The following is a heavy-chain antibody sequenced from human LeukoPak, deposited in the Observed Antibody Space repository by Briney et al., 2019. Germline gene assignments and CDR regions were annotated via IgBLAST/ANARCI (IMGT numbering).Heavy chain of an antibody. Sequence: GESLKISFQGFGYPFTTSWIGWVRQLPGKGLEWMGIIYPGDSDTRYTTSFQGQVTISADKSITTAYLQWSSLKASDTAIYYCARGPGWYFDLWGRGTLVTVSS. J-gene: IGHJ2*01. CDR1: GYPFTTSW. CDR3: ARGPGWYFDL. D-gene: IGHD3-10*01. V-gene: IGHV5-51*01. CDR2: IYPGDSDT.